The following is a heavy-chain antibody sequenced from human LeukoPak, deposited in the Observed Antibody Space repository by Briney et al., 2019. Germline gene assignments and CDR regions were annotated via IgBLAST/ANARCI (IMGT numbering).Heavy chain of an antibody. CDR3: ARVSQHLNFDH. CDR1: DFTFSNYW. J-gene: IGHJ4*02. D-gene: IGHD3-3*02. Sequence: GGSLRLSCAASDFTFSNYWMNWVRQAPGKGLEWVANIKDDGSEKYYVDSVKGRFTISRDNAKNSLYLQMNSLRAEDTAVYYCARVSQHLNFDHWGQGTLVTVSS. V-gene: IGHV3-7*02. CDR2: IKDDGSEK.